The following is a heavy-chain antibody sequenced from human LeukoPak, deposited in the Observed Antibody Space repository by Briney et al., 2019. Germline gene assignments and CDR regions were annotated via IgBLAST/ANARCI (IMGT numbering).Heavy chain of an antibody. CDR3: VRDPYDSGGYPMGY. D-gene: IGHD3-22*01. CDR1: GFTCRSYA. Sequence: AGGSLRLTCAASGFTCRSYAVHWVRQAPGKGLEWVAGISYDASNKYYADSVKGRFTISRDNSKNTLSLQMNSLRAEDTAVYYCVRDPYDSGGYPMGYWGQGTLVTVSS. V-gene: IGHV3-30-3*01. CDR2: ISYDASNK. J-gene: IGHJ4*02.